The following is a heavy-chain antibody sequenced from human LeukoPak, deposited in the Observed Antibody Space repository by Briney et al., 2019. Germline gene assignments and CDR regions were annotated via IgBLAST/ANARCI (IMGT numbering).Heavy chain of an antibody. CDR2: TNHSGST. D-gene: IGHD2-2*01. J-gene: IGHJ6*02. CDR3: ARESCSSTSCPFHGMDV. CDR1: GGSFSGYY. Sequence: PSETLSLTCAVYGGSFSGYYWSWIRQPPGKGLEWIGKTNHSGSTNYNSSLKSRVTISVDTSKNQFSLKLSSVTAADTAVYYCARESCSSTSCPFHGMDVWGQGTTVTVSS. V-gene: IGHV4-34*01.